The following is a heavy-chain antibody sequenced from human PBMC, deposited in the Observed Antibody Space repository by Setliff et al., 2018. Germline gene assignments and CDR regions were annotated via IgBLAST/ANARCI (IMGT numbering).Heavy chain of an antibody. J-gene: IGHJ5*02. Sequence: PGGSLRLSCAASGFTFSSYTINWVRQAPGKGLEWVSSISGSSEFIYYADSVKGRFTISRDNSKNTLYLQMNSLRAEDTAVYYCAKNGFGVVALGVNNWFDPWGQGTLVTVSS. CDR2: ISGSSEFI. D-gene: IGHD3-10*01. CDR1: GFTFSSYT. V-gene: IGHV3-23*01. CDR3: AKNGFGVVALGVNNWFDP.